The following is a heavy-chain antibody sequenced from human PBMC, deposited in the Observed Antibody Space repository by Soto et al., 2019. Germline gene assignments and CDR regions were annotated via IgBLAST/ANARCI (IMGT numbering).Heavy chain of an antibody. V-gene: IGHV4-30-4*01. CDR1: GGSISTVDYW. CDR3: ARGPSGDNVDS. D-gene: IGHD7-27*01. CDR2: IYDGGRT. Sequence: QVQLQESGPGLVKPSQTLSLTCTVSGGSISTVDYWWSWIRQSPDMGLEWIGHIYDGGRTYNNPSLESRVTMSVDTSKSPLSLTLSSVSAADTAVYYCARGPSGDNVDSWGQGTLVTV. J-gene: IGHJ4*02.